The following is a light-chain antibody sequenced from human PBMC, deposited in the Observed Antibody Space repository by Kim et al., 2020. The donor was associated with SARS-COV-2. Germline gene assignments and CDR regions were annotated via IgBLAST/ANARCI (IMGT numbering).Light chain of an antibody. Sequence: ALLGDRVPITCRASQDISNYLAWFQLKPGKAPKLLIYAASALQPGVPSRFSGSGSGTDFTLTVTSLQPEDVATYYCQKCDSAPWTFGQGTKVDIK. J-gene: IGKJ1*01. V-gene: IGKV1-27*01. CDR3: QKCDSAPWT. CDR2: AAS. CDR1: QDISNY.